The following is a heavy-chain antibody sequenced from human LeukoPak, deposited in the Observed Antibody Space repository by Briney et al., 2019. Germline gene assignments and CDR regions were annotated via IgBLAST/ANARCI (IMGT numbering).Heavy chain of an antibody. CDR1: GYTFTSYG. V-gene: IGHV1-18*01. Sequence: GASVKVSCKASGYTFTSYGLSWVRQAPGQGLEWMGWISPYNGNTNYAHNLQGRVTMTTDTSTSTAYMELRSLRSDDTAVYYCARDGGYISSRGDYYYYMGVWGQGTTVTVSS. CDR2: ISPYNGNT. CDR3: ARDGGYISSRGDYYYYMGV. D-gene: IGHD5-12*01. J-gene: IGHJ6*03.